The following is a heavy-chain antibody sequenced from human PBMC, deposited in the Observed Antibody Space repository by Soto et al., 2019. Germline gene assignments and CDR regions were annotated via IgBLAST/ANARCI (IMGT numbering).Heavy chain of an antibody. CDR2: IYNSGST. V-gene: IGHV4-30-2*01. CDR1: GGSISSGGYS. Sequence: SETLSLTCSISGGSISSGGYSWSWIRQPPGKGLEWIGYIYNSGSTYYNQSLKNRVTISVDRSKNQFSLKLSSVTAADTAVYYCARTPTPWGQGTLVTVSS. CDR3: ARTPTP. J-gene: IGHJ5*02. D-gene: IGHD1-26*01.